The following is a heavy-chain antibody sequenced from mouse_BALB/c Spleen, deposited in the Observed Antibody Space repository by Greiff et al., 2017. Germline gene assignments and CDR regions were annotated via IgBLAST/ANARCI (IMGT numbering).Heavy chain of an antibody. CDR1: GYSFTGYY. V-gene: IGHV1S34*01. CDR3: ARGGHISTVVATDYALDY. CDR2: ISCYNGAT. Sequence: LVKTGASVKISCKASGYSFTGYYMHWVKQSHGKSLEWIGYISCYNGATSYNQKFKGKATFTVDTSSSTAYMQFNSLTSEDTAVYYCARGGHISTVVATDYALDYWGQGTSVTVSS. J-gene: IGHJ4*01. D-gene: IGHD1-1*01.